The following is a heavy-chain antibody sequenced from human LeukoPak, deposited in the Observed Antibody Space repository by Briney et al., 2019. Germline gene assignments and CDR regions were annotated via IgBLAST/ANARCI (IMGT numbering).Heavy chain of an antibody. CDR1: GGSISTSSYY. V-gene: IGHV4-39*01. D-gene: IGHD6-19*01. Sequence: PSETLSLTCTVSGGSISTSSYYWGWVRQPPGKGLEWIGDIFYSGSTYYSPSLKSRVTISVDTSKNQFSLKLSSVTAADTAVYYCASSQFVGISIAVAGFDYWGQGTLVTVSS. J-gene: IGHJ4*02. CDR2: IFYSGST. CDR3: ASSQFVGISIAVAGFDY.